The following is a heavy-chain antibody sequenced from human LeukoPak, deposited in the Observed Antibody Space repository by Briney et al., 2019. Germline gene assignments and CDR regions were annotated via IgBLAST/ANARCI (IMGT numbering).Heavy chain of an antibody. J-gene: IGHJ5*02. CDR3: ATDPRGYSSSWHPWFDP. V-gene: IGHV1-24*01. CDR2: FDPEDGET. CDR1: GYTLTELS. Sequence: RASVTVSCKVSGYTLTELSMNWVGQAPGKGGERMGGFDPEDGETIYAQKFQGRVTMTEDTSTDTAYMELSSLRSEDTAVYYCATDPRGYSSSWHPWFDPWCQGTLVTVSS. D-gene: IGHD6-13*01.